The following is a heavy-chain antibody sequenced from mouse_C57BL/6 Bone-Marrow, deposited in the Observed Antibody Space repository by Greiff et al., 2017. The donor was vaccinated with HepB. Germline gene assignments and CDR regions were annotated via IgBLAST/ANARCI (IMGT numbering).Heavy chain of an antibody. D-gene: IGHD6-2*01. CDR1: GYTFTSYW. CDR2: IDPNSGGT. J-gene: IGHJ4*01. V-gene: IGHV1-72*01. CDR3: ARPVVSAVGLAY. Sequence: QVQLKQPGAELVKPGASVKLSCKASGYTFTSYWMHWVKQRPGRGLEWIGRIDPNSGGTKYNEKFKSKATLTVDKPSSTAYMQLSSLTSEDSAVDYWARPVVSAVGLAYWGQGTSVTVSS.